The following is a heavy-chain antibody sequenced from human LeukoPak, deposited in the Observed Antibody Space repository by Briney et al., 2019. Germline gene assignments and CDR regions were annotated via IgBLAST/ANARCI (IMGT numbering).Heavy chain of an antibody. D-gene: IGHD5-18*01. Sequence: GGSLRLSCAASGFTFSSYWMHWVRQVPGKGLVWVARINPGGSSITYADSVKGRFTISRDNAKNTLYLQMNSLRAEDTAVYYCAKGIQLWLQGYYFDYWGQGTLVTVSS. CDR1: GFTFSSYW. J-gene: IGHJ4*02. CDR3: AKGIQLWLQGYYFDY. CDR2: INPGGSSI. V-gene: IGHV3-74*01.